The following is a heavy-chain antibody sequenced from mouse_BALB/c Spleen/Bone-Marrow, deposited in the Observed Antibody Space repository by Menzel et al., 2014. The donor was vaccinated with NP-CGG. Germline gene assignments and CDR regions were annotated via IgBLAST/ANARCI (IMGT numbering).Heavy chain of an antibody. CDR2: IWAGGTT. CDR1: GFSLTSYG. D-gene: IGHD1-1*01. Sequence: VKLVESGPGLVAPSQSLSIACTVSGFSLTSYGVHWVRRPPGKGLEWLGAIWAGGTTDYNSALMSRLSIRKDNSKSQVFLKMNSLQSDDTAMYYCARALYYYGSSYYAMDYWGQGTSVIVSS. CDR3: ARALYYYGSSYYAMDY. V-gene: IGHV2-9*02. J-gene: IGHJ4*01.